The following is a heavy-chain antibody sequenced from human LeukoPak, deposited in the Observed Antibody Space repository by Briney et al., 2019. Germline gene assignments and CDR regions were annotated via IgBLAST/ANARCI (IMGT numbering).Heavy chain of an antibody. CDR3: ARLSNSSGWFSLDY. D-gene: IGHD6-19*01. Sequence: PGESLRLSCAASGFTFSNYALHWVRQGPGKGLEWLAIISYDGTSEYYRDSVRGRFTISRDNAKNSLYLQMNSLRAEDTAVYYCARLSNSSGWFSLDYWGQGTLVTVSS. CDR2: ISYDGTSE. J-gene: IGHJ4*02. CDR1: GFTFSNYA. V-gene: IGHV3-30*04.